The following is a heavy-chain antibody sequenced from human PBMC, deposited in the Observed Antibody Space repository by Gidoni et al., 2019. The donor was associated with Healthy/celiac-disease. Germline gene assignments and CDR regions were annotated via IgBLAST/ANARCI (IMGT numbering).Heavy chain of an antibody. J-gene: IGHJ4*02. CDR1: GFPFSDYY. V-gene: IGHV3-11*01. Sequence: QVQLVESGGGLVKPVGSLRLSCAASGFPFSDYYMSWIRQAPGKGLEWVSYISSSGSTIYYADSVKGRFTIFRDNAKNSLYLQMNSLRAEDTAVYYCARAVVVPAAILDYWGQGTLVTVSS. CDR3: ARAVVVPAAILDY. CDR2: ISSSGSTI. D-gene: IGHD2-2*02.